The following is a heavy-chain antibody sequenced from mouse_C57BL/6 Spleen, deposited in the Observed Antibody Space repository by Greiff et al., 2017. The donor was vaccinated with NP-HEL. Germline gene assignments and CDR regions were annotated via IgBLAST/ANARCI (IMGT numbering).Heavy chain of an antibody. J-gene: IGHJ4*01. CDR2: ISDGGSYT. V-gene: IGHV5-4*01. CDR3: ARDNKQGYYAMDY. Sequence: EVKLMESGGGLVKPGGSLKLSCAASGFTFSSYAMSWVRQTPEKRLEWVATISDGGSYTYYPDNVKGRFTISRDNAKNNLYLQMSHLKSEDTAMYYCARDNKQGYYAMDYWGQGTSVTVSS. CDR1: GFTFSSYA.